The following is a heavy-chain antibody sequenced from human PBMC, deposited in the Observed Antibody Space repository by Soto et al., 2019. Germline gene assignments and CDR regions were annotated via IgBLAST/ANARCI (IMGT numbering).Heavy chain of an antibody. D-gene: IGHD6-19*01. V-gene: IGHV3-23*01. CDR2: ITSAGST. CDR3: AKTDKFHSQSSGWANRFDS. CDR1: GFTFSNYA. J-gene: IGHJ4*02. Sequence: EVQLLESGGDLAQPGGSLRLICAASGFTFSNYAMTWVCQSPGKGLEWVSTITSAGSTFYGDTVKGRFTISRDNSKSTLYLQKNSLGAEDTAVYYCAKTDKFHSQSSGWANRFDSWGQGTLVTVSS.